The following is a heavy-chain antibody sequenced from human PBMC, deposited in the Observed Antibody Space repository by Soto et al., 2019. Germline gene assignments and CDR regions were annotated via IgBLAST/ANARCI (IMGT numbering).Heavy chain of an antibody. Sequence: EVQLVESGGGLVKPGGSLRLSCAASGFSFSSYSMNWVRQAPGKGLEWVSSISSSSSYIYYADSVKGRFTISRDNAKNSLYLQMNNLTAEDTAVYYCARPPNYYDSRGYYGYWGQGTLVTVSS. D-gene: IGHD3-22*01. CDR3: ARPPNYYDSRGYYGY. J-gene: IGHJ4*02. V-gene: IGHV3-21*01. CDR2: ISSSSSYI. CDR1: GFSFSSYS.